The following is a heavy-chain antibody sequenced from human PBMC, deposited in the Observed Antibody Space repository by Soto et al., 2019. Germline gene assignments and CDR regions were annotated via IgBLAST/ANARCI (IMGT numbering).Heavy chain of an antibody. CDR3: AKGTIVVVPFAIGFDS. Sequence: PGGSLRLSCTASGFTFGDYAMSWFRQAPGKGLEWVGFIRSKAYGGTTEYAASVKGRFTISRDDSKSIAYLQMNSLRAEDTAVYYCAKGTIVVVPFAIGFDSWGQGTLVTVSS. CDR2: IRSKAYGGTT. V-gene: IGHV3-49*03. CDR1: GFTFGDYA. J-gene: IGHJ4*02. D-gene: IGHD2-2*02.